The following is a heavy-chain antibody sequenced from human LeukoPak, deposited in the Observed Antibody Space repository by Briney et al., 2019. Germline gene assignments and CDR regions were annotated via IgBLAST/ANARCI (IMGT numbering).Heavy chain of an antibody. V-gene: IGHV1-46*01. J-gene: IGHJ4*02. Sequence: GPSVKVSCKASGGTFSSYAISWVRQAPGQGLEWMGIINPSGDSTSYAQKFQGRVTMTRDTSTSTVYMELSSLISEDTAVYYCARDHPDCSADSCYSWGQGTLVTVSS. CDR3: ARDHPDCSADSCYS. D-gene: IGHD2-15*01. CDR2: INPSGDST. CDR1: GGTFSSYA.